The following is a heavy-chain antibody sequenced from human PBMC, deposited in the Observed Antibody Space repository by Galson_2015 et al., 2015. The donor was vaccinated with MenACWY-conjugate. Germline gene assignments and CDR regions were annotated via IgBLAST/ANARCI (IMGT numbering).Heavy chain of an antibody. Sequence: CAISGDSVSSNSAAWNWIRQSPSGGLEWLGRAYYRSKWYNDYAVSVKSRITINPDTSKNQFSLQLISVTPEDTAIYYCARTTVAGGTVPWYFDLWGRGTLVTVSS. CDR1: GDSVSSNSAA. J-gene: IGHJ2*01. D-gene: IGHD4-11*01. CDR2: AYYRSKWYN. CDR3: ARTTVAGGTVPWYFDL. V-gene: IGHV6-1*01.